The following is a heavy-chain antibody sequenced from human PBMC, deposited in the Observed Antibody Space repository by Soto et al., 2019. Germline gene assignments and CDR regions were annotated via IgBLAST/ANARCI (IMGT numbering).Heavy chain of an antibody. V-gene: IGHV3-23*01. D-gene: IGHD5-18*01. CDR1: GFTFSSYA. Sequence: GGSLRLSCAASGFTFSSYAMSWVRQAPGKGLEWVSAISGSGGSTYYADSVKGRFTISRDNSKNTLYLQMNSLRAEDTAVYYCAKDFKSAMDTAMDYYYGMDVWGQGTTVTVSS. CDR2: ISGSGGST. CDR3: AKDFKSAMDTAMDYYYGMDV. J-gene: IGHJ6*02.